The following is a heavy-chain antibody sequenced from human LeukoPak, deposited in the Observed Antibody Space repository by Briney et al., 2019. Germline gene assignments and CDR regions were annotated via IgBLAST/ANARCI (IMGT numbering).Heavy chain of an antibody. J-gene: IGHJ5*02. Sequence: PSETLSLTCTVSGGSISSGGYYWSWIRQPAGKGLEWIGRIYTSGNTNYNPSLKSRVTMSVDTSKNQFSLKLSSVAAADTAVYYCAKYGSGSYVWFDPWGQGTLVTVSS. CDR3: AKYGSGSYVWFDP. CDR1: GGSISSGGYY. D-gene: IGHD3-10*01. V-gene: IGHV4-61*02. CDR2: IYTSGNT.